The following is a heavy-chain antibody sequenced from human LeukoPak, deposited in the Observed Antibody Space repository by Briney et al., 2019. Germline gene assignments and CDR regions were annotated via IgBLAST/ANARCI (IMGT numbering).Heavy chain of an antibody. CDR1: GFTFSGSA. Sequence: PGGSLRLSCAASGFTFSGSAMSWVRQAPGEGLEWVSLIRYSGANSYYTDSVRGRFTISRDNSKDTLFLQTNSLRAEDTAIYYCAIDMQLSSWGLGTMVTVSS. V-gene: IGHV3-23*01. J-gene: IGHJ3*01. D-gene: IGHD3-16*02. CDR3: AIDMQLSS. CDR2: IRYSGANS.